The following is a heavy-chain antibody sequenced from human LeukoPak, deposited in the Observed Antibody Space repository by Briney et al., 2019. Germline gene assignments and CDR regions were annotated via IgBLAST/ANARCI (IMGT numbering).Heavy chain of an antibody. CDR1: GGSISSCY. J-gene: IGHJ6*03. CDR3: ARRSTAMVFYYYYYMDV. CDR2: IYYSGST. D-gene: IGHD5-18*01. V-gene: IGHV4-59*08. Sequence: SETLSLTCTVSGGSISSCYWSWIRQPPGKGLEWIGYIYYSGSTNYNPSLKSRVTISVDTSKNQFSLKLSSVTAADTAVYYCARRSTAMVFYYYYYMDVWGKGTTVTVSS.